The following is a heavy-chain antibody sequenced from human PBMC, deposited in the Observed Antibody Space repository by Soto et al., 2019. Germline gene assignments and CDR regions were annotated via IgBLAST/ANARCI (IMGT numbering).Heavy chain of an antibody. D-gene: IGHD3-3*01. CDR1: GYTFTSYY. CDR2: INPSGGST. J-gene: IGHJ6*02. Sequence: GASVKVSCKASGYTFTSYYMHWVRQAPGQGLEWMGIINPSGGSTRYAQKFQGGVTMTRDTSTSTVYMELSSLRSEDTAVYYCAREIEVYDFWSGYYTGQRNYSYGMDVWGQGTTVTVSS. V-gene: IGHV1-46*01. CDR3: AREIEVYDFWSGYYTGQRNYSYGMDV.